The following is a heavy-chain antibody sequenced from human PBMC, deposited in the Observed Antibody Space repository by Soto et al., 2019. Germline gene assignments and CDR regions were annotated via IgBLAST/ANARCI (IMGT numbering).Heavy chain of an antibody. CDR1: GFTFSSYG. CDR2: ISYDGSNK. D-gene: IGHD4-4*01. V-gene: IGHV3-30*18. Sequence: GGSLRLSCAASGFTFSSYGMHWVRQAPGKGLEWVAVISYDGSNKYYADSVKGRFTISRDNSKNTLYLQMNSLRAEDTAVYYCAKGDTVTTWLYYYYYMDVWGKGTTVTVSS. CDR3: AKGDTVTTWLYYYYYMDV. J-gene: IGHJ6*03.